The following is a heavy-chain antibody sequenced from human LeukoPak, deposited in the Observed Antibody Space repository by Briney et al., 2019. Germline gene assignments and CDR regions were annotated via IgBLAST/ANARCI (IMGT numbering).Heavy chain of an antibody. CDR1: GGSITSSPYW. V-gene: IGHV4-39*01. J-gene: IGHJ4*02. CDR2: IYYSGIT. D-gene: IGHD1-1*01. Sequence: PSETLSLTCEVSGGSITSSPYWWSWIRQPPEKGLEWVGTIYYSGITFYHPSLASRVTISADTSKNQVSLRLTSVTAADTAVYYCARRAYGTGFDFWGQGTVVTVSS. CDR3: ARRAYGTGFDF.